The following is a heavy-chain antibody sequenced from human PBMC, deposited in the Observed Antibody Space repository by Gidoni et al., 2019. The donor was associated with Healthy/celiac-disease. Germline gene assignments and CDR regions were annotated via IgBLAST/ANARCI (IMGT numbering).Heavy chain of an antibody. CDR2: ISYDGSNK. J-gene: IGHJ4*02. Sequence: QVQLVESGGGVVQPGRSLRLSCADSGFTFRSYAMHWVRQAPGKGLEWVAVISYDGSNKYYADSVTGRFTISRDNSKNTLYLQMNSLRAEDTAVYYCARDAASRFDYWCQGTLVTVSS. CDR1: GFTFRSYA. CDR3: ARDAASRFDY. V-gene: IGHV3-30-3*01.